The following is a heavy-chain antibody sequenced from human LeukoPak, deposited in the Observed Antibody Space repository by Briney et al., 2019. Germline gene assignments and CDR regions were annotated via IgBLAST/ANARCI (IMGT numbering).Heavy chain of an antibody. CDR3: ARRTHCSSTSCYAFDI. CDR2: ISAYNGNT. Sequence: ASVKVSCKASGYTFTSYGISWVRQTPGQGLEWMGWISAYNGNTNYAQKLQGRVTMTTDTSTSTAYMELRSLRSDDTAVYYCARRTHCSSTSCYAFDIWGQGTMVTVSS. V-gene: IGHV1-18*01. J-gene: IGHJ3*02. D-gene: IGHD2-2*01. CDR1: GYTFTSYG.